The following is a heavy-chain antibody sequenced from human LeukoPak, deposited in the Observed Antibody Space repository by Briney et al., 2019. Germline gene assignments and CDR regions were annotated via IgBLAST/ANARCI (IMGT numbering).Heavy chain of an antibody. CDR2: INHSGST. V-gene: IGHV4-34*01. CDR3: ARGRHCSSTSCYLVWSRWFDP. J-gene: IGHJ5*02. Sequence: SETLSLTCAVYGGSFSGYYWSWIRQPPGKGLEWIGEINHSGSTNYNPSLKSRVTISVDTSKNQFSLKLSSVTAADTAVYYCARGRHCSSTSCYLVWSRWFDPWGQGTLVTVSS. D-gene: IGHD2-2*01. CDR1: GGSFSGYY.